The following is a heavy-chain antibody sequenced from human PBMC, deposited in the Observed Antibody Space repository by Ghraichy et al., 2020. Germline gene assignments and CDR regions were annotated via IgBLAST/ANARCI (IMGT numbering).Heavy chain of an antibody. V-gene: IGHV3-48*02. J-gene: IGHJ6*02. Sequence: GGSLRLSCVGSGFTFSSYSMNWVRQAPGKGLEWVSYITFGSRFISYADSVKGRFTVSRDNAQNSLYLQLKSLRDEDTAVYYCARGSTVVGYYDYAGRDVWGQRTTVTVSS. CDR1: GFTFSSYS. CDR3: ARGSTVVGYYDYAGRDV. CDR2: ITFGSRFI. D-gene: IGHD4-23*01.